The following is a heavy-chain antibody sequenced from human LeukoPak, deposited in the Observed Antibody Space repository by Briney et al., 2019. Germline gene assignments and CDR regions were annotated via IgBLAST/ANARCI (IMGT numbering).Heavy chain of an antibody. D-gene: IGHD1-1*01. CDR2: INHSGST. Sequence: SESLSLTCAVYGGSFSGYYWSWIRRPPGKGLEWVGEINHSGSTNYNPSLKSRVTISVDTSKNQFSLKLSSVTAADTAVYYCARGPVQLEHFDYWGQGTLVTVSS. J-gene: IGHJ4*02. V-gene: IGHV4-34*01. CDR3: ARGPVQLEHFDY. CDR1: GGSFSGYY.